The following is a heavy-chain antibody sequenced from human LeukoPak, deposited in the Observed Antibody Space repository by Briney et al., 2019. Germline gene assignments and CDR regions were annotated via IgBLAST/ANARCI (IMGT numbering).Heavy chain of an antibody. CDR1: GFTFSTYW. J-gene: IGHJ5*02. CDR2: INPDGSEK. CDR3: ARDIRGYRIFNWFDP. Sequence: GGSLRLSCAASGFTFSTYWMSWVRQAPGKGLEWVANINPDGSEKYSVDSVKGRFTISRDNAKNSLYLQMNSLRAEDTAVYYCARDIRGYRIFNWFDPWGQGTLVTVSS. V-gene: IGHV3-7*01. D-gene: IGHD5-18*01.